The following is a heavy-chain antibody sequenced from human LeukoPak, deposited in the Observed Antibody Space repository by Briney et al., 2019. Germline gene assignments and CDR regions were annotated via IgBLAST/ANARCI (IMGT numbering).Heavy chain of an antibody. V-gene: IGHV1-3*01. CDR1: GYTFTSHV. D-gene: IGHD6-19*01. CDR3: ARNWAVTGTGWFDP. CDR2: INPGNGNT. Sequence: ASVKVSCKASGYTFTSHVMHWVCQAPGQRPEWMGWINPGNGNTKYSQKLQGRVTITRDTSASTAYMELSSLRSEDTAVYYCARNWAVTGTGWFDPWGQGTLVTVSS. J-gene: IGHJ5*02.